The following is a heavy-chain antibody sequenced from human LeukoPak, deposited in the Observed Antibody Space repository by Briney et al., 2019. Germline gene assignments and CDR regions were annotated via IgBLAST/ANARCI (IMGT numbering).Heavy chain of an antibody. D-gene: IGHD4-17*01. J-gene: IGHJ5*02. CDR2: TSYSGST. CDR1: GGSISNYY. Sequence: SETLSLTCTVSGGSISNYYWMWIRQPPGKGLEWIGHTSYSGSTSFNPSLKSRVTISVDTSKNQFSLKLNSVTAADTAVYYCAKGYGDYVGWFDPWGQGTLVTVSS. CDR3: AKGYGDYVGWFDP. V-gene: IGHV4-59*01.